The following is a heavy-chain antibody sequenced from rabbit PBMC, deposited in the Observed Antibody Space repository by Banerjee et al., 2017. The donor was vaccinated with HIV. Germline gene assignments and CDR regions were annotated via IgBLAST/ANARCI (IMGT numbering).Heavy chain of an antibody. CDR2: INSNTGNP. D-gene: IGHD6-1*01. CDR3: SGGDYADYGYSFNYFNL. Sequence: QEQLVESGGGLVQPGGSLTLTCTASGFSFNNKYVMCWVRQAPGKGLEWIACINSNTGNPVYASWAKGPFPHSQTSAAPVTLQMASLTVADTAPYFCSGGDYADYGYSFNYFNLWGPGTLVTVS. V-gene: IGHV1S45*01. J-gene: IGHJ4*01. CDR1: GFSFNNKYV.